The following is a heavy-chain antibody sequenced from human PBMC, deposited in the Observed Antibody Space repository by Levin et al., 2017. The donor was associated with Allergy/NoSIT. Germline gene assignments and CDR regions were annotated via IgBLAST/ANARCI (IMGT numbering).Heavy chain of an antibody. CDR3: ARDVLVRYRGESPPTDNWFDP. Sequence: GESLKISCAASGFTFSSYSMNWVRQAPGKGLEWVSSISSSSSYIYYADSVKGRFTISRDNAKNSLYLQMNSLRAEDTAVYYCARDVLVRYRGESPPTDNWFDPWGQGTLVTVSS. J-gene: IGHJ5*02. V-gene: IGHV3-21*01. CDR2: ISSSSSYI. D-gene: IGHD3-10*01. CDR1: GFTFSSYS.